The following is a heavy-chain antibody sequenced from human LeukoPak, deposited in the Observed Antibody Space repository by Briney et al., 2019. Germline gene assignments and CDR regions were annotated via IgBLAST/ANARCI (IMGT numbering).Heavy chain of an antibody. CDR3: ARAVVVAATRRFDP. V-gene: IGHV4-30-4*01. D-gene: IGHD2-15*01. Sequence: PSETLSLTCTVSGGSISSGDYYWSWIRQPPGKGLEWIGYIYYSGSTYYNPSLKSRVTISVDTSKNQFSLKLSSVTAADTAVYYCARAVVVAATRRFDPWGQGTLVTVSS. CDR2: IYYSGST. CDR1: GGSISSGDYY. J-gene: IGHJ5*02.